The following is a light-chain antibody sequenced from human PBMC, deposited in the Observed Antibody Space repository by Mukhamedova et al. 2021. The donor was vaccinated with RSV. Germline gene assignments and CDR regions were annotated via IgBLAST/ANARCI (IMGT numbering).Light chain of an antibody. CDR2: EAS. J-gene: IGKJ4*01. V-gene: IGKV1-12*01. Sequence: WYQRRVHGKAPNLLIFEASRLQSGVPSRFSGGGSGTDFTLTINSLQPEDSATYYCQQVDDFPLTFGGGTTVEIK. CDR3: QQVDDFPLT.